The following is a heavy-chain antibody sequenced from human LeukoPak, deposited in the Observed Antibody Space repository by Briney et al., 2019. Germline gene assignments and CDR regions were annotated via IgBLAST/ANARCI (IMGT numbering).Heavy chain of an antibody. CDR3: ARGLRKHIVVVTATPRLDY. V-gene: IGHV3-30-3*01. Sequence: GRSLRLSCAASGFTFSSYAMHWVRQAPGKGLEWVAVISYDGSNKYYADSVKGRFTISRDNSKNTLYLQMNSLRAEDTAVYYCARGLRKHIVVVTATPRLDYWGQGTLVTVSS. J-gene: IGHJ4*02. D-gene: IGHD2-21*02. CDR2: ISYDGSNK. CDR1: GFTFSSYA.